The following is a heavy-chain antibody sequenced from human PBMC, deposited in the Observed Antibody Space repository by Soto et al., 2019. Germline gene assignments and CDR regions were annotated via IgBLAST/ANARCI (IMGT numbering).Heavy chain of an antibody. D-gene: IGHD6-19*01. V-gene: IGHV5-51*01. CDR3: ARLGTGYSSGMNDY. CDR2: IYPGDSDT. CDR1: VGNVSSYR. J-gene: IGHJ4*02. Sequence: EALQSSEKGCVGNVSSYRSWRVRQKTGKGLEWMGIIYPGDSDTRYSPSFQGRVTISVDKSISTAYLQWSSLKASDTAMYYCARLGTGYSSGMNDYWGQGTLVTVSS.